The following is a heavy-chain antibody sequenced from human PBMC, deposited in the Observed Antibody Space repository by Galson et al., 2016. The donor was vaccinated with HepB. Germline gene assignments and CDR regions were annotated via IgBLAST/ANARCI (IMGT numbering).Heavy chain of an antibody. Sequence: QSGADVKKPGESLRISCNGSGFSFTNYWISWVRQMPGKGLEWMGRIDPSDSYTNYSPFFQGHVTISADKSISTAYLQWSSLKASDTAMYYCARNVDSAGYYFDYWGQGTLVTVSS. CDR2: IDPSDSYT. V-gene: IGHV5-10-1*01. D-gene: IGHD3-22*01. CDR3: ARNVDSAGYYFDY. J-gene: IGHJ4*02. CDR1: GFSFTNYW.